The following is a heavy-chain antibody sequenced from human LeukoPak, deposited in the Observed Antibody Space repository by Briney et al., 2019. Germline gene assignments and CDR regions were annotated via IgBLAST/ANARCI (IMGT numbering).Heavy chain of an antibody. V-gene: IGHV3-23*01. CDR2: ISGSGGST. J-gene: IGHJ4*02. D-gene: IGHD4-11*01. Sequence: PGGSLRLSCAASGFNFSSYAMSWVRQAPGKGLEWVSSISGSGGSTYYADSVKGRFTISRDNSKNTLYLQMNSLRADDTAVYYCAKDQRYSNLGGGQGTLVTVSS. CDR1: GFNFSSYA. CDR3: AKDQRYSNLG.